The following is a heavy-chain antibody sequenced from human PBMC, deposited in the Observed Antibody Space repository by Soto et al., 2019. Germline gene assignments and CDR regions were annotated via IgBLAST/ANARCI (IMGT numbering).Heavy chain of an antibody. J-gene: IGHJ5*02. CDR1: GFTFSSYA. CDR3: ARGAYLNWFDP. Sequence: GGSLRLSCAASGFTFSSYAMSWVRQAPGKGLEWVSAISGSGGSTYYADSVKGRFTISRDNAKNSLYLQMNSLRAEDTAVYYCARGAYLNWFDPWGQGTLVTVSS. V-gene: IGHV3-23*01. CDR2: ISGSGGST.